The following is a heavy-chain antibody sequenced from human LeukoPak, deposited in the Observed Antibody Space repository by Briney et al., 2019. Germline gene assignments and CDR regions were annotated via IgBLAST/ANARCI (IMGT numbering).Heavy chain of an antibody. CDR2: ISGSGGSI. Sequence: PGGSLRLSCAASGFTFSRHAVTWVRQAPGKRLEWVSIISGSGGSIYYAESVKGRFTISRDNSKNTVYLQVNSLRAEDTAVYYCANDYYGSGSYYNLFGYWGQGTLVTVSS. J-gene: IGHJ4*02. CDR1: GFTFSRHA. CDR3: ANDYYGSGSYYNLFGY. D-gene: IGHD3-10*01. V-gene: IGHV3-23*01.